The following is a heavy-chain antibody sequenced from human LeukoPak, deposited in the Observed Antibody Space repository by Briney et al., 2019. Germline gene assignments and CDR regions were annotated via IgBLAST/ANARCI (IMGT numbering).Heavy chain of an antibody. Sequence: GGSLRLSCAASGFTFSSYAMSWVRQAPGKGLEWVSAISGSGGSTYYADSVKGRFTISRDNAKNTLYLQMNSLRAEDTAVYYCARGLGGYTSSQAYWGQGTLVTVSS. D-gene: IGHD6-13*01. CDR2: ISGSGGST. V-gene: IGHV3-23*01. CDR3: ARGLGGYTSSQAY. CDR1: GFTFSSYA. J-gene: IGHJ4*02.